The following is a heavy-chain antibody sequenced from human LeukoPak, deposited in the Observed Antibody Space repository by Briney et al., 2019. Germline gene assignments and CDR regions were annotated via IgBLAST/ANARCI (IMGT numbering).Heavy chain of an antibody. D-gene: IGHD3-22*01. CDR1: GFTVSSNY. V-gene: IGHV3-66*02. J-gene: IGHJ4*02. CDR2: IYTGGST. Sequence: GGSLRLSCAASGFTVSSNYMSWVRQAPGKGLEWVSVIYTGGSTYYEDSVKGRFTISRDNYKNTLYLQMNSLRGEDTAVYYCTGEYYYDSSGYQPLDYWGQGTLVTVSS. CDR3: TGEYYYDSSGYQPLDY.